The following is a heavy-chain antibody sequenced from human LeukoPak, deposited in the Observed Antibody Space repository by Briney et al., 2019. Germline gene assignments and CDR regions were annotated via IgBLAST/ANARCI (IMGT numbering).Heavy chain of an antibody. D-gene: IGHD5-18*01. Sequence: ASVKVSCKASGYTFTSYGISWVRQAPGQGLEWMGWINPNSGGTNYAQKFQGRVTMTRDTSISTAYIELSRLRSDDTAVYYCARDTAMVTYWFDPWGQGTLVTVSS. J-gene: IGHJ5*02. V-gene: IGHV1-2*02. CDR3: ARDTAMVTYWFDP. CDR2: INPNSGGT. CDR1: GYTFTSYG.